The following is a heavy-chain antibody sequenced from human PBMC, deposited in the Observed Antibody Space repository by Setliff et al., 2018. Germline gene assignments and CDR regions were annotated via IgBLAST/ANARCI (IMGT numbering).Heavy chain of an antibody. J-gene: IGHJ4*02. D-gene: IGHD6-25*01. CDR1: GFSLSNARMG. CDR3: ARIRGYAHFDY. V-gene: IGHV2-26*01. Sequence: SGPSGEPTETLPLTCTVSGFSLSNARMGVSWIRQPPGKALEWLAHIFSNDEKSYSTSLKSRLTISKDTSKSQVVLTMTNMDPVDTATYYCARIRGYAHFDYWGQGTLVTVSS. CDR2: IFSNDEK.